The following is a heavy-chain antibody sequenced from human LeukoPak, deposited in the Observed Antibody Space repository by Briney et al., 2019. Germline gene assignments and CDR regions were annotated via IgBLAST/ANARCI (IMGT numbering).Heavy chain of an antibody. V-gene: IGHV5-51*01. CDR3: AIRLRYSGSYAMIDY. Sequence: GESLKISCQASGYSFTSSWIGWARQMPGKGLEWMAIINPGDSDTRYSPSFQGQVTISADKSISTVYLQWGSLKASDTAMYYCAIRLRYSGSYAMIDYWGQGTLVTVSS. D-gene: IGHD1-26*01. CDR1: GYSFTSSW. CDR2: INPGDSDT. J-gene: IGHJ4*02.